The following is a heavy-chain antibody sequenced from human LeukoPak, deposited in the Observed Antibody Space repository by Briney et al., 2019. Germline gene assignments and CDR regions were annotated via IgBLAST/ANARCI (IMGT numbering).Heavy chain of an antibody. Sequence: SLILSCASSGFTCDDYAMHWVRPAPEEGLEGFSVISWNSGSICYADSVRGRFTISRDNAKNSLYLQMNSLRAEDTALYYCAKDIGYSSGWSAPFQHWGQGTLVTVSS. J-gene: IGHJ1*01. CDR1: GFTCDDYA. CDR2: ISWNSGSI. D-gene: IGHD6-19*01. V-gene: IGHV3-9*01. CDR3: AKDIGYSSGWSAPFQH.